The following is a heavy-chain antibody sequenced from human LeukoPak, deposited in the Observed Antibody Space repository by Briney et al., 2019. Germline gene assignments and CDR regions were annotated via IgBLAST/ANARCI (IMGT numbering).Heavy chain of an antibody. J-gene: IGHJ4*02. Sequence: GGSLRLSCAASGFTFSSYSMNWVRQAPGKGLEWVSSISSSSSYIYYADSVKGRFTISRDNAKNSLYLQMNSLRAEDTAVYYCARDPINRYYFDYWGQGTLVTVSS. D-gene: IGHD1-14*01. V-gene: IGHV3-21*01. CDR3: ARDPINRYYFDY. CDR2: ISSSSSYI. CDR1: GFTFSSYS.